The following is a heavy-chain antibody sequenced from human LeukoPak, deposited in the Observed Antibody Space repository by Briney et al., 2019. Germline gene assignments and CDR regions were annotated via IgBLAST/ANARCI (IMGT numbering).Heavy chain of an antibody. CDR3: ARGSSLRYSSGWYNWFDP. V-gene: IGHV1-2*02. Sequence: ASVKVSCKASGYTFTGYYMHWVRQAPGQGLEWMGWINPNSGGTNYAQKFQGRVTMTRDTSISTAYMELSRLRSDDTAVYYCARGSSLRYSSGWYNWFDPWGQRTLVTVSS. J-gene: IGHJ5*02. D-gene: IGHD6-19*01. CDR1: GYTFTGYY. CDR2: INPNSGGT.